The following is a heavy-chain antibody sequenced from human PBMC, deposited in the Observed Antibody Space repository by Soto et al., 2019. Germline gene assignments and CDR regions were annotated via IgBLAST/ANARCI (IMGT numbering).Heavy chain of an antibody. D-gene: IGHD4-4*01. CDR3: ARDPMSWIQKLYCDY. CDR2: ISGGGGTT. J-gene: IGHJ4*02. Sequence: EVQLVESGGGLVQPGGSLRLSCAASGFSFSSYSMNWVRQAPGKGLEWVSYISGGGGTTYYADSVKGRCTISRDNAKKSLYLQLSSLRDLDTAVYYCARDPMSWIQKLYCDYWGQGTLVTVSS. CDR1: GFSFSSYS. V-gene: IGHV3-48*02.